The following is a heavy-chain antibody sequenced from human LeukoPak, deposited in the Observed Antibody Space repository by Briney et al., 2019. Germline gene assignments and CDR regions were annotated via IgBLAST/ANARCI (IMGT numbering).Heavy chain of an antibody. V-gene: IGHV4-39*07. J-gene: IGHJ4*02. CDR1: GGSISSSSYY. CDR3: ARGRTIAAAGTIDY. D-gene: IGHD6-13*01. Sequence: SETLSLTCTVSGGSISSSSYYWGWIRQPPGKGLEWIGSIYYSGSTYYNPSLKSRVTISVDTSKNQFSLKLSSVTAADTAVYYCARGRTIAAAGTIDYWGQGTLVTVSS. CDR2: IYYSGST.